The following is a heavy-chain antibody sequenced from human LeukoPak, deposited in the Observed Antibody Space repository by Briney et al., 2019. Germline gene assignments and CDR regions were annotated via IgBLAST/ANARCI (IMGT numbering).Heavy chain of an antibody. D-gene: IGHD2-2*01. Sequence: SETLSLTCAVYGGSFSGYYWSWIRQPPGKGLEWIGEINHSGSTNYNPSLKSRVTISVDTSKNQFSPKLSSVSAADTAVYYCARSNYCSSTSCGASDYWGQGTLVTVSS. CDR1: GGSFSGYY. CDR2: INHSGST. CDR3: ARSNYCSSTSCGASDY. V-gene: IGHV4-34*01. J-gene: IGHJ4*02.